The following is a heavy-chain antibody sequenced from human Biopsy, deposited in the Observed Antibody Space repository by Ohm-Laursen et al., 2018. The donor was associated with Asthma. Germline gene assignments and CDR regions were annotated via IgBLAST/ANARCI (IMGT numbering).Heavy chain of an antibody. CDR2: VFWSGST. J-gene: IGHJ6*02. Sequence: SQTLSLTCRVSGGYPGRSDHHWAWIRQAPGKGLEWIGFVFWSGSTHYSRSLERRVSISIDTATNEFSMKLWSVTPADTAVYFCARVVSYGDIYFGIDVWGPGNTVVVS. V-gene: IGHV4-30-4*01. CDR3: ARVVSYGDIYFGIDV. CDR1: GGYPGRSDHH. D-gene: IGHD4-17*01.